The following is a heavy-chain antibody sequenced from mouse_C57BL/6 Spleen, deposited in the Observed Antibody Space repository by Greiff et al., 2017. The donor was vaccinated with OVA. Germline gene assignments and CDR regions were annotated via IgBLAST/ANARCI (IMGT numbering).Heavy chain of an antibody. Sequence: QVQLQQSGAELAKPGASVKLSCKASGYTFTSYWMHWVKQRPGQGLEWIGYINPSSGYTKYNQKFKDEATLTADKSSSTAYMQLSSLTYEDSAVYYCARGGSSYSWFAYWGQGTLVTVSA. CDR1: GYTFTSYW. D-gene: IGHD1-1*01. CDR2: INPSSGYT. V-gene: IGHV1-7*01. J-gene: IGHJ3*01. CDR3: ARGGSSYSWFAY.